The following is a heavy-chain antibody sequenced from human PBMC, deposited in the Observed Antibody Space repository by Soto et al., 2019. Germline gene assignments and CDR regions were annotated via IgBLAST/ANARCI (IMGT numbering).Heavy chain of an antibody. CDR1: GFTFSSYS. CDR3: ARGGCSSTSCYSVFGGGY. CDR2: ISSSSYI. D-gene: IGHD2-2*01. J-gene: IGHJ4*02. V-gene: IGHV3-21*01. Sequence: GGSLRLSCAASGFTFSSYSMNWVRQAPGKGLEWVSSISSSSYIYYADSVEGRFTISRDNAKNSLYLQMNSLRAEDTAVYYCARGGCSSTSCYSVFGGGYWGQGTLVTVSS.